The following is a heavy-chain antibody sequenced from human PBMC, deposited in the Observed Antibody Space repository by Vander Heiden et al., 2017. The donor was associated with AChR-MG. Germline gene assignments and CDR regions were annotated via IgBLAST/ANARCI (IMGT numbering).Heavy chain of an antibody. CDR2: MNPNTGNA. CDR1: GYSFTIYD. CDR3: TRGLSRSRPLWWFNF. D-gene: IGHD2-21*01. V-gene: IGHV1-8*01. Sequence: QVQLVQSGAEVKKPGASVKVSCETSGYSFTIYDINWVRQATGQGLEWMGWMNPNTGNAAYAQKFEGRVTMTRNISISTAYMELHSLKGDDTAVYYCTRGLSRSRPLWWFNFWGQGTPVTVSS. J-gene: IGHJ4*02.